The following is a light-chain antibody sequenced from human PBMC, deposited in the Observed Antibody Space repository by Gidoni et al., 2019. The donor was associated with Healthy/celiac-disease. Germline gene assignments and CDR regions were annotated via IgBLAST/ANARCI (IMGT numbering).Light chain of an antibody. CDR2: DAS. V-gene: IGKV3-11*01. CDR3: QQRSNWPQV. CDR1: QSVSSY. J-gene: IGKJ3*01. Sequence: EIVLTQSPATLSLSPGERATLSCRASQSVSSYLAWYQQKPGQAPRLLIYDASNRATGIPARFSGSGSGTDFTLTISSLEPEDFAVYYCQQRSNWPQVFXPXTKVDIK.